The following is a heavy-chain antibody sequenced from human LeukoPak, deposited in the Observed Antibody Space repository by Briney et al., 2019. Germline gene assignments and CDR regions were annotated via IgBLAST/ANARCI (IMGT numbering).Heavy chain of an antibody. J-gene: IGHJ4*02. CDR2: ISSSSTYI. Sequence: GGSLRLSCAASGFTFSTYSMNWVRQAPGKGLEWVSSISSSSTYIYYADSVKGRFTISRDNAKNSLFLQMDSLRAEDTAVYYCARFALKTPPTDWGQGTLVTVSS. V-gene: IGHV3-21*01. CDR3: ARFALKTPPTD. CDR1: GFTFSTYS.